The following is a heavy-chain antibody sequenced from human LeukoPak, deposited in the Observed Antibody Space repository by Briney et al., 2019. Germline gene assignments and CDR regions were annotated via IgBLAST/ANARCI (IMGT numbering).Heavy chain of an antibody. V-gene: IGHV1-18*01. CDR3: ARGVLGYIVAYYYGMDV. CDR1: GYTFTRCG. Sequence: AAVKVSCKGSGYTFTRCGISGLRQPAGQGGEGVGWVSAYNGNTNYAQKLQGRVTITTATSTSTAYMDLRSLRSDATAVYYYARGVLGYIVAYYYGMDVWGQGTTVTVSS. CDR2: VSAYNGNT. J-gene: IGHJ6*02. D-gene: IGHD2-15*01.